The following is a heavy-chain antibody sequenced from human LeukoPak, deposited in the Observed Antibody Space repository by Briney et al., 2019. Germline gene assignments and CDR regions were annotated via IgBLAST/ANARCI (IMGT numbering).Heavy chain of an antibody. Sequence: SVKVSCKASGGTFSSYAISWVRQAPGQGLEWMGGIFPIFGTANYAQKFQGRVTITADESTSTAYMELSSLRSEDTAVYYCARAGDRGNYYDSSAQGTWGQGTLVTVSS. J-gene: IGHJ4*02. CDR1: GGTFSSYA. V-gene: IGHV1-69*13. CDR3: ARAGDRGNYYDSSAQGT. D-gene: IGHD3-22*01. CDR2: IFPIFGTA.